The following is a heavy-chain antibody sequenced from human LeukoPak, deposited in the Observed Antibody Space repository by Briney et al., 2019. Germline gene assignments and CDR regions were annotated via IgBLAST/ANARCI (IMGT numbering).Heavy chain of an antibody. V-gene: IGHV3-48*03. Sequence: PGGSLRLSCAASGFTFSSYEMNWVRQAPGKGLEWVSYISSSGSTIYYADSVKGRFTISRDNAKNSLYLQMNSLRAEDTAVYYCARDAVRYCSGCSCSYYYYYYTDVWGKETTVSVSS. CDR3: ARDAVRYCSGCSCSYYYYYYTDV. J-gene: IGHJ6*03. CDR1: GFTFSSYE. CDR2: ISSSGSTI. D-gene: IGHD2-15*01.